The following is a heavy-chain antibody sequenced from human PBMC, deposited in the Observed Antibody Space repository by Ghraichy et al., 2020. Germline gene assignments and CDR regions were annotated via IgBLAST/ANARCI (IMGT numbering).Heavy chain of an antibody. CDR3: ARISLAAADHWYFDL. Sequence: SGPTLVKPTQTLTLTCTFSEFSLSTSGMCVSWIRQPPGKALEWLARIDWDDDKYYSTSLKTRLTISKDTSKNQVVLTMTNMDPVDTATYYCARISLAAADHWYFDLWGRGTLVTVSS. D-gene: IGHD6-13*01. J-gene: IGHJ2*01. V-gene: IGHV2-70*11. CDR2: IDWDDDK. CDR1: EFSLSTSGMC.